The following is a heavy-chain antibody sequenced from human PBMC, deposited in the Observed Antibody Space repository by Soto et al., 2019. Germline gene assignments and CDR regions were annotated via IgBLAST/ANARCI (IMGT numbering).Heavy chain of an antibody. CDR3: ARALRAYYYDSSGLDY. CDR1: GGSISSGGYY. CDR2: IYCSGST. J-gene: IGHJ4*02. Sequence: SETLSLTCTVSGGSISSGGYYWSWIRQHPGKGLEWIGYIYCSGSTYYNPSLKSRVTISVDTSKNQFSLKLSSVTAADTAVYYCARALRAYYYDSSGLDYWGQGTLVTVSS. V-gene: IGHV4-31*03. D-gene: IGHD3-22*01.